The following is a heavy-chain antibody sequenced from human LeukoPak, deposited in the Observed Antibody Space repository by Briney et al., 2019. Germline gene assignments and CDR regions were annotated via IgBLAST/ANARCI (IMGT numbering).Heavy chain of an antibody. Sequence: GGSLRLSCAASGFTFSSYGMHWVRQAPGKGLEWVAVISYDGSNKYYADSVKGRFTISRDNSKNTLYLQMNSLRAEDTAVYYCAKDHGAGGDRSDYWGQGTLVTVSS. J-gene: IGHJ4*02. CDR1: GFTFSSYG. CDR3: AKDHGAGGDRSDY. D-gene: IGHD2-21*02. V-gene: IGHV3-30*18. CDR2: ISYDGSNK.